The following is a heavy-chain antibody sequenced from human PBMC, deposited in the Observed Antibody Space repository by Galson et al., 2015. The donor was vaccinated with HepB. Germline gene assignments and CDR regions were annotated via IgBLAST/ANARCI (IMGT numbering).Heavy chain of an antibody. D-gene: IGHD2-2*01. Sequence: SLRLSCAASGFTFSGYAMSWVRQGPGEGLEWVSVISPGGQYTQYADSVKGRFTISRDNSKNTVYLQMDSLRAEDTALYYCAKGAGDNYPRSRDLDYWGLGTLVTVSS. V-gene: IGHV3-23*01. CDR2: ISPGGQYT. J-gene: IGHJ4*02. CDR1: GFTFSGYA. CDR3: AKGAGDNYPRSRDLDY.